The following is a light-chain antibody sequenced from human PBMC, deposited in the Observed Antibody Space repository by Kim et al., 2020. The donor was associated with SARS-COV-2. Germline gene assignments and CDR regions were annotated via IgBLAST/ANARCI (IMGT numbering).Light chain of an antibody. V-gene: IGKV1-27*01. Sequence: GDRGTSTCRASQDISDLLAWFQQKPGKVPKLLIYAASTLESGVPSRFSGGGSGTEFTLTITNLQPEDVATYYCQKFGSAPRRFGPGTKVDIK. J-gene: IGKJ3*01. CDR3: QKFGSAPRR. CDR2: AAS. CDR1: QDISDL.